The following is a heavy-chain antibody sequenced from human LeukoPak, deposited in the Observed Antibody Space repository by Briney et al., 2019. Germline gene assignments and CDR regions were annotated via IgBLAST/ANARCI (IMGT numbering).Heavy chain of an antibody. CDR1: GGSISSGGYY. D-gene: IGHD3-22*01. J-gene: IGHJ3*02. Sequence: PSETLSLTCTVSGGSISSGGYYWSWIRQHPGKGLEWIGYIYYSGSTYYNPSPKSRVTISVDTSKNQFSLKLNSVTAADTAVYYCAKSSRALDSSGYYRGYDAFDIWGQGTMVTVSS. CDR2: IYYSGST. CDR3: AKSSRALDSSGYYRGYDAFDI. V-gene: IGHV4-31*03.